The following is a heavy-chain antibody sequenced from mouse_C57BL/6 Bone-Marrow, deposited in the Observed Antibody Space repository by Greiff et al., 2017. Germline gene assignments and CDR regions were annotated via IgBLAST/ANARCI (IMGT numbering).Heavy chain of an antibody. CDR2: ISDGGSYT. J-gene: IGHJ4*01. Sequence: VQVVESGGGLVKPGGSLKLSCAASGFTFSSYAMSWVRQTPEKRLEWVATISDGGSYTYYPDNVKGRFTISRDNAKNNLYLQMSHLKSEDTAMYYCARDRYYAMDYWGQGTSVTVSS. CDR3: ARDRYYAMDY. V-gene: IGHV5-4*01. CDR1: GFTFSSYA.